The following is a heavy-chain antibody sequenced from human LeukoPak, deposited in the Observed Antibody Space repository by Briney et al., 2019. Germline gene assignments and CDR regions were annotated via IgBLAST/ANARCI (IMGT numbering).Heavy chain of an antibody. CDR1: GFTFSNAW. CDR3: TTDIIGIVATMAAKKFDY. Sequence: GGSLRLSCAASGFTFSNAWMSWVRQAPGKGLEWVGRIKSKTDGGTTDYAAPVKGRFTISRDDSKNTLYLQMNSLKTEDTAVYYCTTDIIGIVATMAAKKFDYWGQGTLVTVSS. CDR2: IKSKTDGGTT. V-gene: IGHV3-15*01. D-gene: IGHD5-12*01. J-gene: IGHJ4*02.